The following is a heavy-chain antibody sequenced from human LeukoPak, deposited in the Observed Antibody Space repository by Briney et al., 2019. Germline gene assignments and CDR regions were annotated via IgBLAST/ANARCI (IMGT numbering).Heavy chain of an antibody. Sequence: GGSLRLSCAASGFTVGNNYMNWVRQAPGKGLEWVSAISGSGGSTYYADSVKGRFTISRDNSKNTLYLQMNSLRAEDTAVYYCAKALPYGYSSGWYFDYWGQGTLVTVSS. CDR2: ISGSGGST. V-gene: IGHV3-23*01. J-gene: IGHJ4*02. CDR1: GFTVGNNY. CDR3: AKALPYGYSSGWYFDY. D-gene: IGHD6-19*01.